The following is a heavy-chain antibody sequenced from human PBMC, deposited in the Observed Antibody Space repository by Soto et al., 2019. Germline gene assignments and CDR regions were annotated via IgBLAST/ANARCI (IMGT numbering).Heavy chain of an antibody. J-gene: IGHJ4*02. V-gene: IGHV3-21*01. CDR1: GFTFSSYN. CDR3: ASHPRDSSGYCYYFDY. Sequence: EVQLVESGGGLVKPGGSLRLSCAASGFTFSSYNMNWVRQAPGKGLEWVSSISSSSSYIYYADSVKGRFTISRDNAKNSLSLQMNSLRAEDTAVYYCASHPRDSSGYCYYFDYWGQGTLVTVSS. D-gene: IGHD3-22*01. CDR2: ISSSSSYI.